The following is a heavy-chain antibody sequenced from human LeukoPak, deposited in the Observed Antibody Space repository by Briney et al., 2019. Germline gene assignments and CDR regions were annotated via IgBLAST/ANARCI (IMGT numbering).Heavy chain of an antibody. CDR2: INHSGST. CDR3: ARGARLLGY. Sequence: SETLSLTCAVYGGSFSGYYWSWIRQPPGKGLEWIGEINHSGSTNYNPSLKSRVTISVDTSKNQFSLKLSSVAAADTAVYYCARGARLLGYWGQGTLVTVSS. J-gene: IGHJ4*02. D-gene: IGHD6-25*01. CDR1: GGSFSGYY. V-gene: IGHV4-34*01.